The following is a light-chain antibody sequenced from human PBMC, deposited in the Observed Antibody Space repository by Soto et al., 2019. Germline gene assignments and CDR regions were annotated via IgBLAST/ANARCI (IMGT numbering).Light chain of an antibody. J-gene: IGKJ1*01. CDR2: GAS. V-gene: IGKV3D-15*01. CDR3: QQYNNWPRT. CDR1: QSVSSN. Sequence: EIVLTQSPGTLSLSPGERATLSCRASQSVSSNNLAWYQQKPGQAPRLLISGASSRATGIPDRFSGSGSGTEFTLTISSLQSEDFAVYYCQQYNNWPRTFGQGTKVDIK.